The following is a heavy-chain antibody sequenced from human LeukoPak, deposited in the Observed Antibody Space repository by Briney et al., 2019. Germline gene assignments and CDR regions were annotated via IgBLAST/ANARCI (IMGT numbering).Heavy chain of an antibody. D-gene: IGHD1-14*01. CDR2: IYHSGST. CDR3: ARRWGGSGTRFDP. CDR1: GYSISSGYY. V-gene: IGHV4-38-2*01. Sequence: SETLSLTCAVSGYSISSGYYWGWIRQPPGKGLEWIGSIYHSGSTYYNPSLKSRVTISVDTSKNQFSLKLSSVTAADTAVYYCARRWGGSGTRFDPWGQGTLVTVSS. J-gene: IGHJ5*02.